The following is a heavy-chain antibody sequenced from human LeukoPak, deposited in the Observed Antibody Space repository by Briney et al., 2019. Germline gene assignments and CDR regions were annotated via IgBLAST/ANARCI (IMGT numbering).Heavy chain of an antibody. J-gene: IGHJ4*02. CDR2: IRSKGDNYAA. V-gene: IGHV3-73*01. CDR1: GFTFSVSA. Sequence: GSLRLSCAASGFTFSVSAIHWVRQASGKGLEWVGRIRSKGDNYAAAYTESVKGRFTVSRDDSKNTAYLQMNSLQPEDTAVYYCTRSGWYYIDYWGQGTLVTVSS. D-gene: IGHD6-19*01. CDR3: TRSGWYYIDY.